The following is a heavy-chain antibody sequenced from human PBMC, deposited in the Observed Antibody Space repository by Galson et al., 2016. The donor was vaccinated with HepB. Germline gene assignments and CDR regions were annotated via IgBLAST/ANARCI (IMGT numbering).Heavy chain of an antibody. J-gene: IGHJ4*02. CDR1: GFTFSTHA. Sequence: SLRLSCAASGFTFSTHAMSWVRQAPGKGLEWVSALSGTGDRRDYADSVKGRFTISRDNLKNTVHLQMDSLRAEDTALYYCATSNSYGYVHWGQGALVTVSS. CDR2: LSGTGDRR. CDR3: ATSNSYGYVH. V-gene: IGHV3-23*01. D-gene: IGHD5-18*01.